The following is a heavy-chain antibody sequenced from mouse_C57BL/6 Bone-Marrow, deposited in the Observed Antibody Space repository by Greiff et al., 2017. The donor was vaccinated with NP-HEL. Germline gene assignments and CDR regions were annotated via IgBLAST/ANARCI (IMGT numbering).Heavy chain of an antibody. CDR1: GYTFTDYY. J-gene: IGHJ2*01. CDR3: ARFTTVVADYFDY. Sequence: VKLQESGAELVRPGASVKLSCKASGYTFTDYYINWVKQRPGQGLEWIARIYPGSGNTYYNEKFKGKATLTAEKSSSTAYMQLSSLTSEDSAVYFCARFTTVVADYFDYWGQGTTLTVSS. CDR2: IYPGSGNT. V-gene: IGHV1-76*01. D-gene: IGHD1-1*01.